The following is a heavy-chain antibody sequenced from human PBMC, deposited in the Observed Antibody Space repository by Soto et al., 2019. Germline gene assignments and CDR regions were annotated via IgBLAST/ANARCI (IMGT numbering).Heavy chain of an antibody. CDR1: GGSISSSSYY. Sequence: SETLSLTCTVSGGSISSSSYYWGWIRQPPGKGLEWIGSIYSSGSTYYTPSLKSRVTISVDTSKNQFSLKLSSVTAADTAVYYCARRDSSGYYGWFDPWGQGTLVTVSS. V-gene: IGHV4-39*01. J-gene: IGHJ5*02. CDR3: ARRDSSGYYGWFDP. CDR2: IYSSGST. D-gene: IGHD3-22*01.